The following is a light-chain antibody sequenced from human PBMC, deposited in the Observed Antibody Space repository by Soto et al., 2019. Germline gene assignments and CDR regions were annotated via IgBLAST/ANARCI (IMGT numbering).Light chain of an antibody. J-gene: IGKJ1*01. CDR1: QSVLYSSNNKNY. CDR2: WAS. Sequence: DIVMTQFPDSLAVSLGERATINCKSSQSVLYSSNNKNYLAWYQQKPGQPPKLLIYWASTRESGVPDRFSGSGSGTDFTLTISSLQAEDVAVYYCQQYYSTSTWTFSQGTKVDI. V-gene: IGKV4-1*01. CDR3: QQYYSTSTWT.